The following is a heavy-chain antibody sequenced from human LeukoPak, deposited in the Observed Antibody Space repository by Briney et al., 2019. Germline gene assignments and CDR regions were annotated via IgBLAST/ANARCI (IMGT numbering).Heavy chain of an antibody. CDR3: AREEGGIAAAYFDY. J-gene: IGHJ4*02. Sequence: SETLSLTCTVSGGSISSGGYYWSWIRQHPGKGLEWIGYIYYSGSTYYNPSLKSRVTISVDTSKNQFSLKLSSVTAADTAVYYCAREEGGIAAAYFDYWGQGTLVTVSS. CDR1: GGSISSGGYY. V-gene: IGHV4-31*03. CDR2: IYYSGST. D-gene: IGHD6-13*01.